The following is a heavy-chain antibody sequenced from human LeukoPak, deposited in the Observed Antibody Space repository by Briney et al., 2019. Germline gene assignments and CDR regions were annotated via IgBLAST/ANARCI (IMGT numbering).Heavy chain of an antibody. CDR3: AREAVKAAADDY. V-gene: IGHV3-21*01. CDR2: ISSSSSYI. D-gene: IGHD6-13*01. Sequence: GGSLRLSCAASGFTFSSYSMNWVRQAPGKGLEWVSSISSSSSYIYYADSVKGRFTISRDNAKNSLYLQMSSLRAEDTAVYYCAREAVKAAADDYWGQGTLVTVSS. CDR1: GFTFSSYS. J-gene: IGHJ4*02.